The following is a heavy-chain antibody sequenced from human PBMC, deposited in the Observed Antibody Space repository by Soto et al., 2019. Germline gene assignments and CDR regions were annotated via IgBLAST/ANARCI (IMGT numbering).Heavy chain of an antibody. V-gene: IGHV1-69*01. Sequence: QVQLVQSGAEVKKPGSSVKVSCKASGGTFSSYAISWVRQAPGQGLKWMGGIIPIFGTANYAQKFQGRVTITADESTSTAYMELSSLRSEDTAVYYCARASLDYVWGSYRYRGAFDIWGQGTMVTVSS. D-gene: IGHD3-16*02. J-gene: IGHJ3*02. CDR3: ARASLDYVWGSYRYRGAFDI. CDR2: IIPIFGTA. CDR1: GGTFSSYA.